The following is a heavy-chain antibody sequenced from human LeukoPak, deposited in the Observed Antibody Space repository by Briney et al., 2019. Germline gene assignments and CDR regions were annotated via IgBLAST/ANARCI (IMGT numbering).Heavy chain of an antibody. J-gene: IGHJ6*03. CDR1: GGSISGYY. V-gene: IGHV4-34*01. Sequence: SETLSLTCTVSGGSISGYYWSWIRQPPGKGLEWIGEINHSGSTNYNPSLKSRVTISVDTSKNQFSLKLSSVTAADTAVYYCARMVGVRGVIITSTYYYYYMDVWGKGTTVTVSS. CDR3: ARMVGVRGVIITSTYYYYYMDV. D-gene: IGHD3-10*01. CDR2: INHSGST.